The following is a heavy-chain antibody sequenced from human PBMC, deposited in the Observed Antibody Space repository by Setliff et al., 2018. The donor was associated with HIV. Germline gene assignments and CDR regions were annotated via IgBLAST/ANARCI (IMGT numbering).Heavy chain of an antibody. V-gene: IGHV7-4-1*02. Sequence: ASVKVSCKASGYTFSSHSINWVRQAPGQGLEWMGWINTNTGNPTYGQGFTGRFVLSLDSSVNTAYLQISSLRAEDTAVYYCARDYLYYNLYNGSPVYGMDVWGQGTTVTVSS. CDR2: INTNTGNP. CDR3: ARDYLYYNLYNGSPVYGMDV. CDR1: GYTFSSHS. J-gene: IGHJ6*02. D-gene: IGHD3-3*01.